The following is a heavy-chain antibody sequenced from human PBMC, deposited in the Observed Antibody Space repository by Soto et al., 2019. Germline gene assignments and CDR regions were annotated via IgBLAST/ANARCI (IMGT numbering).Heavy chain of an antibody. D-gene: IGHD2-2*01. Sequence: ASVKASCKASGYTYTSYGISWVRQAHGQGLEWMGWISAYNGNTNYAQKLQGRVTMTTDTSTSTAYMELRSLRSDDTAVYYCARGWGDIVVVPADYWGQGTLVTVSS. J-gene: IGHJ4*02. V-gene: IGHV1-18*01. CDR1: GYTYTSYG. CDR3: ARGWGDIVVVPADY. CDR2: ISAYNGNT.